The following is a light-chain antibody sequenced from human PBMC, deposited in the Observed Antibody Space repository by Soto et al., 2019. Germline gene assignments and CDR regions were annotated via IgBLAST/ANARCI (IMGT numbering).Light chain of an antibody. V-gene: IGKV1-5*03. J-gene: IGKJ1*01. CDR1: QSISSW. CDR2: KAS. Sequence: DIQMTQSPSTLSASVGDRVTITCRASQSISSWLAWYQQKPGKAPKLLIYKASSLESGVPSRFTGSGSETEFTLTISSLQHDDFATYFCQHYTNYPLTLGQGTKVEIK. CDR3: QHYTNYPLT.